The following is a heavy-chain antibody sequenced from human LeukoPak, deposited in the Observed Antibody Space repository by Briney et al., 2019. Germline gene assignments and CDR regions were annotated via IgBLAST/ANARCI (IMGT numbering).Heavy chain of an antibody. D-gene: IGHD1-14*01. Sequence: PSETLSLTCAVYGGSFSGYYWSWIRQPPGKGLEWIGEINHSGSTNYNPSLKSRVTISVDTSKNQFSLRVDSVTAADTAVYYCARDLYDDNRCFDFWGQGILVTVSS. J-gene: IGHJ4*02. V-gene: IGHV4-34*01. CDR3: ARDLYDDNRCFDF. CDR1: GGSFSGYY. CDR2: INHSGST.